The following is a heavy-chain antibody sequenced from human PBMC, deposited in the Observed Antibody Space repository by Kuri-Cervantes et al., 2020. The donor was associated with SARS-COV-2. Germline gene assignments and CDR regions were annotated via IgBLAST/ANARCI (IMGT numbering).Heavy chain of an antibody. J-gene: IGHJ3*02. Sequence: ASVKVSCRASGYTFTGYYMHWVRQAPGQGLEWMGRINPNSGGTNYAQKFQGRVTMTRDTSTSTAYMELSRLRSDDTAVYYCARDADSSSWYPGAFDIWGQGTMVTVSS. D-gene: IGHD6-13*01. CDR1: GYTFTGYY. CDR3: ARDADSSSWYPGAFDI. V-gene: IGHV1-2*06. CDR2: INPNSGGT.